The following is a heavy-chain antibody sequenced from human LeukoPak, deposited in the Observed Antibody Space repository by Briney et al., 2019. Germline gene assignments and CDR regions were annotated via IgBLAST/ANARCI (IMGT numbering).Heavy chain of an antibody. CDR3: ARDRDGYSY. CDR2: IYYSGST. V-gene: IGHV4-59*01. D-gene: IGHD5-24*01. J-gene: IGHJ4*02. CDR1: GGSISSYY. Sequence: SETLSLTCTVSGGSISSYYWSWIRQPPGKGLEWIGYIYYSGSTNYNPSLKSRVTTSVDTSKNQFSLKLSSVTAADTAVYYCARDRDGYSYWGQGTLVTVSS.